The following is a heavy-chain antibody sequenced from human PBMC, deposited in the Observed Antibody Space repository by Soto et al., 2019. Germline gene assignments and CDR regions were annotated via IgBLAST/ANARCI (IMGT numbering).Heavy chain of an antibody. J-gene: IGHJ4*02. CDR2: IIPIFGTA. D-gene: IGHD3-16*01. CDR1: AATFSIYA. Sequence: GASVKGSRKASAATFSIYAISWVRQAPGQGLEWMGGIIPIFGTANYAQKFQGRVTITADESTSTAYMELSSLRSEDTAVYYCGRDGAYWGQGTLVXGSS. V-gene: IGHV1-69*13. CDR3: GRDGAY.